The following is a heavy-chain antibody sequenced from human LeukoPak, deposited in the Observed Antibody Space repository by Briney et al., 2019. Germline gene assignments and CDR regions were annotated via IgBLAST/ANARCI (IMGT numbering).Heavy chain of an antibody. CDR3: ARDTTPEGFDY. CDR1: GFTFSGYN. J-gene: IGHJ4*02. Sequence: SGGSLRLSCAASGFTFSGYNMNWVRQAPGKGLEWVSSISSRSTYIYYADSVQGRFTISRDNAKNSLYLQLNSLRAEDTAVYYCARDTTPEGFDYWGQGTLVTVSS. V-gene: IGHV3-21*01. CDR2: ISSRSTYI. D-gene: IGHD1-14*01.